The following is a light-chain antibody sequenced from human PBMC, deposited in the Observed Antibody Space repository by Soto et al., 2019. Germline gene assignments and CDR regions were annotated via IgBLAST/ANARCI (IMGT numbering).Light chain of an antibody. V-gene: IGKV3-11*01. CDR3: QPRSNWPWIT. J-gene: IGKJ3*01. CDR1: QSVSSY. Sequence: EIVLTQSPATLSLSPRERATLSCRASQSVSSYLAWYQQKPGQAPRLLIYDASNRATGIPARFSGSGSGTDFTLTFSSLEPEDFAVYYCQPRSNWPWITFGPGTKVDIK. CDR2: DAS.